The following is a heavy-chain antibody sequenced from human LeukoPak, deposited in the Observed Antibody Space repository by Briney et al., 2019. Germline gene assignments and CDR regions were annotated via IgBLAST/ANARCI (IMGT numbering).Heavy chain of an antibody. V-gene: IGHV4-59*08. CDR2: IYYIGST. Sequence: KPSETLSLTCTVSGGSISSYYWSWIRQPPGKGLEWIGCIYYIGSTNYNPSLKSRVTISVDTSKNQFSLKLSSVTAADTAVYYCARHGRAYGFDYWGQGTLVTVSS. CDR1: GGSISSYY. CDR3: ARHGRAYGFDY. D-gene: IGHD4-17*01. J-gene: IGHJ4*02.